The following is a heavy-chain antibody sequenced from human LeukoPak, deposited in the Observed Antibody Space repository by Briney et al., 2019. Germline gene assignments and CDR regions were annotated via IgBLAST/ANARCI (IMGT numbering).Heavy chain of an antibody. Sequence: GGSLRLSCAASGFTFSSSGMIWVRQAPGKGLECVSGISGSGGSTYYSDSVKGRFTISRDNSKNTLYLQMNSLRAEDTAVYYCAKRSGYNTNWNFEQWGQGTLVTVSS. V-gene: IGHV3-23*01. D-gene: IGHD1-1*01. CDR2: ISGSGGST. CDR3: AKRSGYNTNWNFEQ. J-gene: IGHJ4*02. CDR1: GFTFSSSG.